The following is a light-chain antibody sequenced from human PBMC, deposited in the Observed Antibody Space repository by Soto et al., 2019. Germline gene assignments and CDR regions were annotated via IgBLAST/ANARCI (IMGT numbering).Light chain of an antibody. CDR2: DVS. J-gene: IGLJ1*01. CDR3: SSYTSSSTF. Sequence: QSVLTRPASVSGSPGQSITISCTGTSSDVGGYNYVSWYQQHPAKAPKLMIYDVSNRPSGVSNRFSGSKSGNTASLTISGLQAEDEAGYYCSSYTSSSTFFGTGTKVTVL. CDR1: SSDVGGYNY. V-gene: IGLV2-14*01.